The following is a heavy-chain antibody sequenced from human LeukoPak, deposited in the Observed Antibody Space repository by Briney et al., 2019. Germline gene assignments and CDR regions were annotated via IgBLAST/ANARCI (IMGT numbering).Heavy chain of an antibody. D-gene: IGHD3-10*02. CDR2: ISSSGSTI. CDR1: GFTFSSYE. Sequence: GRSLRLSCTASGFTFSSYEMNWVRQAPGKGLEWVSYISSSGSTIYYADSVKGRFTISRDNAKNSLYLQMNSLRAEDTAVYYCAELGITMIGGVWGKGTTVTISS. J-gene: IGHJ6*04. V-gene: IGHV3-48*03. CDR3: AELGITMIGGV.